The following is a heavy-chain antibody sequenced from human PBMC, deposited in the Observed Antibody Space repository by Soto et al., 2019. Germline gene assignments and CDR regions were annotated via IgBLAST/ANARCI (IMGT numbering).Heavy chain of an antibody. CDR1: GYTFTGYY. CDR3: ARDHLLTNYYYYGMDV. CDR2: INPNSGST. V-gene: IGHV1-2*04. D-gene: IGHD1-1*01. Sequence: GASVKVSCKASGYTFTGYYMHWVRQAPGQGLEWMGWINPNSGSTNYAQKFQGWVTMTRETSISTAYMELSRLRSDDTAVYYCARDHLLTNYYYYGMDVWGQGTTVTVSS. J-gene: IGHJ6*02.